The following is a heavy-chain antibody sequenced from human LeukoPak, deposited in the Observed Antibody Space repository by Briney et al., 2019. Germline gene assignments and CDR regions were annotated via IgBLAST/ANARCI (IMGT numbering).Heavy chain of an antibody. J-gene: IGHJ4*02. CDR3: ARAQGQGHQYYYGSGSYLYYFDY. CDR1: GFTFSDYY. Sequence: PGGSLRLSCAASGFTFSDYYMSWIRQAPGKGLEWVSSISSSSSYIYYADSVKGRFTISRDNAKNSLYLQMNSLRAEDTAVYYCARAQGQGHQYYYGSGSYLYYFDYWGQGTLVTVSS. CDR2: ISSSSSYI. D-gene: IGHD3-10*01. V-gene: IGHV3-11*06.